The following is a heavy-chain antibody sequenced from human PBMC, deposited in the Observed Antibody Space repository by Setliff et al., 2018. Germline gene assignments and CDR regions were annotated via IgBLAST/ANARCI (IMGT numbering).Heavy chain of an antibody. CDR2: IIPIFGTT. J-gene: IGHJ6*03. D-gene: IGHD5-12*01. V-gene: IGHV1-69*05. Sequence: SVKVSCKASGGTFSNYDISWVRQAPGQGLEWMGGIIPIFGTTNYAQRFQGRVTITTDESTSKAYMELSSLRSEDTAVYYCARERGDIVTTTSYYYYLDVWGKGTTVTVSS. CDR3: ARERGDIVTTTSYYYYLDV. CDR1: GGTFSNYD.